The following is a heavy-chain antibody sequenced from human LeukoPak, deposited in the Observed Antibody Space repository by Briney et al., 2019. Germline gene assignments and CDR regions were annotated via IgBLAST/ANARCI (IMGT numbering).Heavy chain of an antibody. D-gene: IGHD6-19*01. CDR1: GGSLSGYY. Sequence: SETLSLTCAVYGGSLSGYYWSWIRQPPGKGLEWIGEINHSGSTNYNPSLKSRVTISVDTSKNQFSLKLSSVTAADTAVYYCARASSSGRRRFDYWGQGTLVTVSS. CDR2: INHSGST. J-gene: IGHJ4*02. V-gene: IGHV4-34*01. CDR3: ARASSSGRRRFDY.